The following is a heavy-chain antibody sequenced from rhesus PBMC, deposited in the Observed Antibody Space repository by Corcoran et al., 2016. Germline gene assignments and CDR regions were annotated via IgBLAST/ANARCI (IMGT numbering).Heavy chain of an antibody. D-gene: IGHD6-31*01. J-gene: IGHJ5-2*02. CDR2: IRSGWST. Sequence: QVQLQQWGEGLVKPSETLSLTGAVDGGSVSGYWWGWIRQPPGKGLEWIGRIRSGWSTNYNPSLNSRITISLDTSKNQFSLKMSSVTDADTAVYYCARHGYSSGKYNSLDVWGRGVLVTVSS. CDR1: GGSVSGYW. V-gene: IGHV4-160*01. CDR3: ARHGYSSGKYNSLDV.